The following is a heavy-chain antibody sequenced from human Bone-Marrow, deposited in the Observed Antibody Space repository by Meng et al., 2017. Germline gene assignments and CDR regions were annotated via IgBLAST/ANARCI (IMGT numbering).Heavy chain of an antibody. Sequence: GESLKISCAASGFTVSSTFMSWVRQAPGKGLEWVSKMNADGRINYGDSVKGRFTISRDSSENTVYLQMSSLRPEDTAVYYCTGGRFDYWGQGTLVTV. CDR1: GFTVSSTF. J-gene: IGHJ4*02. V-gene: IGHV3-66*02. CDR2: MNADGRI. CDR3: TGGRFDY.